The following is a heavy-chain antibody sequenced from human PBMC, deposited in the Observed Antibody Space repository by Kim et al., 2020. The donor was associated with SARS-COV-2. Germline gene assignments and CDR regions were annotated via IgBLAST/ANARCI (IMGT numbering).Heavy chain of an antibody. V-gene: IGHV1-46*01. CDR2: INPSGGST. J-gene: IGHJ6*02. CDR3: AKSLPPTDIVVVVAASEHYYCGMDV. D-gene: IGHD2-15*01. Sequence: ASVKVSCKASGYTFTSYYMHWVRQAPGQGLEWMGIINPSGGSTSYAQKFQGRVTMTRDTSTSTVYMELSSLRSEDTAVYYCAKSLPPTDIVVVVAASEHYYCGMDVWGQGTTVTVSS. CDR1: GYTFTSYY.